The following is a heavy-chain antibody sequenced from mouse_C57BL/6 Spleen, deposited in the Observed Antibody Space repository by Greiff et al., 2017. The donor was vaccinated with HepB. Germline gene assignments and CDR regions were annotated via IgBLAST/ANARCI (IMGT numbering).Heavy chain of an antibody. CDR1: GFNIKDYY. Sequence: EVQLQQSGAELVKPGASVKLTCTASGFNIKDYYMHWVKQRTEQGLEWIGRIDPEDGETKYAPEFQGKATITADTSSNTAYLQLSSLTSEDTAVYYCARLAYYSNSFAYWGQGTLVTVSA. J-gene: IGHJ3*01. V-gene: IGHV14-2*01. CDR3: ARLAYYSNSFAY. D-gene: IGHD2-5*01. CDR2: IDPEDGET.